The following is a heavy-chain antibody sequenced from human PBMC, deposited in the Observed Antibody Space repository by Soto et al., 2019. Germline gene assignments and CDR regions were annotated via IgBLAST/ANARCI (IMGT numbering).Heavy chain of an antibody. CDR3: ARDKDWAFDY. V-gene: IGHV3-48*04. J-gene: IGHJ4*02. CDR2: IFVTSTPI. Sequence: PGGSLRLSCVASGFTFSSYSMVWVRQAPGKGLEWISYIFVTSTPIYYADSVKGRFTVSRDNAKNSLFLVMNSLRAEDTAVYYCARDKDWAFDYWGQGTLVTVS. CDR1: GFTFSSYS. D-gene: IGHD3-9*01.